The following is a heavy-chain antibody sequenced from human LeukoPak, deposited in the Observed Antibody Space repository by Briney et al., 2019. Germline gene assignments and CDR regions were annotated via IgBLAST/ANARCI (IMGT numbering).Heavy chain of an antibody. CDR2: IYTSGST. Sequence: SETLSLTCTVSGASISSSSYYWSWIRQPAGKGLEWIGRIYTSGSTNYNPSLKSRVTMSVDTSKNQFSLKLSSVTAADTAVYYCARAVGSGSFQTYYYYMDVWGKGTTVTISS. CDR1: GASISSSSYY. D-gene: IGHD3-10*01. V-gene: IGHV4-61*02. CDR3: ARAVGSGSFQTYYYYMDV. J-gene: IGHJ6*03.